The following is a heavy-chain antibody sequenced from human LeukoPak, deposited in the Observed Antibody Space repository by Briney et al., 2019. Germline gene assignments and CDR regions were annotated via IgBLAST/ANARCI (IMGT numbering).Heavy chain of an antibody. Sequence: SVKVSCKASGGTFSSYAISWVRQAPGQGLEWMGRIISILGIANYAQKFQGRVTITADKSTSTAYMELSSLRSEDTAVYYCARDLGTSRAGTYYFDYWGQGTLVTVSS. J-gene: IGHJ4*02. CDR3: ARDLGTSRAGTYYFDY. V-gene: IGHV1-69*04. D-gene: IGHD6-19*01. CDR1: GGTFSSYA. CDR2: IISILGIA.